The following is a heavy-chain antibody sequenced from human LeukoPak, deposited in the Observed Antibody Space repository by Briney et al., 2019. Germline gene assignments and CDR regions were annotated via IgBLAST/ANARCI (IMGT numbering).Heavy chain of an antibody. J-gene: IGHJ5*02. V-gene: IGHV1-2*02. Sequence: ASVKVSCKASGYIFTGYYMHWVRQAPGQGLEWMGWINANSGGTKYAQKFQGRVTMTRDTSISTAYMELSSLRSDDTAVYYCARGRLGTWFGELKAWGQGTLVTVSS. CDR2: INANSGGT. D-gene: IGHD3-10*01. CDR3: ARGRLGTWFGELKA. CDR1: GYIFTGYY.